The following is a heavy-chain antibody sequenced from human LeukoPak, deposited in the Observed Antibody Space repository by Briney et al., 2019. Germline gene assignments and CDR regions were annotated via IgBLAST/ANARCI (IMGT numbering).Heavy chain of an antibody. CDR3: ARGRDGYNPTADY. V-gene: IGHV1-2*02. D-gene: IGHD5-24*01. CDR1: GYTFTGYY. J-gene: IGHJ4*02. Sequence: ASVKVSCKASGYTFTGYYMHWVRQAPGQGLEWMGWINPNSGGTNYAQKFQGRVTMTTETSTNTASMELRSLRSDDTAVYYCARGRDGYNPTADYWGQGTLVTVSS. CDR2: INPNSGGT.